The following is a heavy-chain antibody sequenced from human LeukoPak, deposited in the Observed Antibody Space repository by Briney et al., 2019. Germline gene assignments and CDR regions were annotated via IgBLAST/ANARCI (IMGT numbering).Heavy chain of an antibody. V-gene: IGHV5-10-1*01. D-gene: IGHD6-19*01. CDR2: VDPSDSYT. J-gene: IGHJ4*02. Sequence: GESLKISCKGSGYSFTSYWISWVRQMPGKGLEWMGRVDPSDSYTNYSPSFQGHVTISADKSISAAYLQWSSLKASDTAMYYCARDSQIAVAANYWGQGTLVTVSS. CDR3: ARDSQIAVAANY. CDR1: GYSFTSYW.